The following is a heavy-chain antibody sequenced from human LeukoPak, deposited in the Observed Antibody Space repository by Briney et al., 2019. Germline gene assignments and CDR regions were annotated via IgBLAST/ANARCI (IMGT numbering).Heavy chain of an antibody. CDR1: GYTFTRYD. V-gene: IGHV1-8*01. J-gene: IGHJ5*02. CDR2: MNPNSGNT. CDR3: ARGPALVGHSSSSEGSDP. Sequence: ASVKVSCKASGYTFTRYDINWVRQATGQGLEWMGWMNPNSGNTGYAQKFQGRVTMTRNTSISTAYMELSSLRSEDTAVYYCARGPALVGHSSSSEGSDPWGQGTLVTVSS. D-gene: IGHD6-6*01.